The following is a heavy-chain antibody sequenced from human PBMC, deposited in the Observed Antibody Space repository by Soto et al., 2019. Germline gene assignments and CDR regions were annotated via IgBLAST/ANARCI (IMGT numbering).Heavy chain of an antibody. Sequence: SETLSLTCAVSGGSISSSNWWSWVRQPPGKGLEWIGEIYHSGSTNYNPSLKSRVTISVDKSKNQFSLKLSSVTAADTAVYYCARDVGANYDHNWFDPWGQGALVTVSS. CDR1: GGSISSSNW. J-gene: IGHJ5*02. D-gene: IGHD3-3*01. V-gene: IGHV4-4*02. CDR3: ARDVGANYDHNWFDP. CDR2: IYHSGST.